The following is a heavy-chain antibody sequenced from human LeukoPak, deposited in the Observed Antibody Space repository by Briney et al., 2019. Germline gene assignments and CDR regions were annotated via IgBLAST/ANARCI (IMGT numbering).Heavy chain of an antibody. CDR1: GFTFSSYW. Sequence: GGSLRLSCAASGFTFSSYWMNWVRQAPGKGLEWVSSINHNGNVTYYADSVKGRFTISRDNAKNSLYLQMSNLRAEDTAVYFCARGGGLDVWGQGATVTVSS. CDR2: INHNGNVT. J-gene: IGHJ6*02. V-gene: IGHV3-7*04. CDR3: ARGGGLDV.